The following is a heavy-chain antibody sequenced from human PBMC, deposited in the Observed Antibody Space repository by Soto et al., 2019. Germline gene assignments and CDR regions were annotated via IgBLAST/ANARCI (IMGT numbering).Heavy chain of an antibody. CDR3: AKGKTPMIVVPWFDP. CDR1: GFTFSSYG. Sequence: PGGSLRLSCAASGFTFSSYGMHWVRQAPGKGLEWVAVISYDGSNKYYADSVKGRFTISRDNSKNTLYLQMNSLRAEDTAVYYCAKGKTPMIVVPWFDPWGQGTLVTVSS. V-gene: IGHV3-30*18. CDR2: ISYDGSNK. J-gene: IGHJ5*02. D-gene: IGHD3-22*01.